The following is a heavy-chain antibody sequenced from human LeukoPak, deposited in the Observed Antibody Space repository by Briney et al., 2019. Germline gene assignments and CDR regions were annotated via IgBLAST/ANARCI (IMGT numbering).Heavy chain of an antibody. V-gene: IGHV4-39*07. Sequence: SETLSLTCTVSGGSISSSSYYWGWIRQPPGKGLEWIGSIYYSGSTYYNPSLKSRVTISVDTSKNQFSLKLSSVTAADTAVYYCASSTSSGWYSYYYYYYMDVWGKGTTVTVSS. CDR1: GGSISSSSYY. CDR2: IYYSGST. J-gene: IGHJ6*03. D-gene: IGHD6-19*01. CDR3: ASSTSSGWYSYYYYYYMDV.